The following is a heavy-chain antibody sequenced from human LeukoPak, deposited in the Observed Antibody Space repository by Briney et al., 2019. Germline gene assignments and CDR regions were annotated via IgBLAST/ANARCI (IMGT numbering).Heavy chain of an antibody. CDR1: GFTFSSYW. D-gene: IGHD4-11*01. V-gene: IGHV3-74*01. Sequence: GVSLRLSCAASGFTFSSYWMHWVRQVPGKGLVWVSRINTDGSSTGYADSVKGRFTISRDNAKNTLYLQMNSLRAEDTAVYYCARGRTVTSDSWGQGTLVTVSS. J-gene: IGHJ4*02. CDR3: ARGRTVTSDS. CDR2: INTDGSST.